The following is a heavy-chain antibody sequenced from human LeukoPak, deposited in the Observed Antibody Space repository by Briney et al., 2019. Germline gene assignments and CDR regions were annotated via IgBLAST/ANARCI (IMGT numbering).Heavy chain of an antibody. V-gene: IGHV4-4*07. D-gene: IGHD3-10*01. CDR1: GGSISSYY. J-gene: IGHJ5*02. Sequence: SETLSLTCTVSGGSISSYYWSWIRQPAGKGLEWIGRIYTSGSTNYNPSLKSRVTMSVDTSKNQFSLKLSSVTAADTAVYYCAREGGYYGSGEYNWVDPWGQGTVVTVSS. CDR2: IYTSGST. CDR3: AREGGYYGSGEYNWVDP.